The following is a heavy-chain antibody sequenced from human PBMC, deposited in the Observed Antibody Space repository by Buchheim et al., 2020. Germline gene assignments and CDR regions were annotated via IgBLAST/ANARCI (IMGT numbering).Heavy chain of an antibody. J-gene: IGHJ4*02. V-gene: IGHV4-39*01. Sequence: QLQLQESGPGLVKPSKTLSLTCTVSGGSISSSSYYWGWIRQPPGKGLEWIGGIYYSGSTYYNPSLKSRVTISVDTSKNQFSLKLSSVTAADTAVYYCARRPDIYSGSYFDYWGQGTL. CDR2: IYYSGST. CDR1: GGSISSSSYY. D-gene: IGHD1-26*01. CDR3: ARRPDIYSGSYFDY.